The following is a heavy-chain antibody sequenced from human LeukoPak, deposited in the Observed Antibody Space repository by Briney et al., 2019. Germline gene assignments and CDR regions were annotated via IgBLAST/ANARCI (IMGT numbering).Heavy chain of an antibody. CDR3: AEDVRTDYGNWFDP. V-gene: IGHV3-43*01. Sequence: GGSLRLSCAASGFTFDDYTMHWVRQAPGKGLEWVSLISWDGGSTYYADSVKGRFTISRDNSKNSLYLQMNSLRTEDTALYYCAEDVRTDYGNWFDPWGQGTLVTVSS. J-gene: IGHJ5*02. CDR1: GFTFDDYT. CDR2: ISWDGGST. D-gene: IGHD4-17*01.